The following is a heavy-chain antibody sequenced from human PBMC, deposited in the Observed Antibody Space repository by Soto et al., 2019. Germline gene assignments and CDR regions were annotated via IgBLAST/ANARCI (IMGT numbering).Heavy chain of an antibody. CDR3: ARRGPGYCSSTSCHYSYYGMDV. CDR2: INHSGST. Sequence: RHPPGKGLEWIGEINHSGSTNYNPSLKSRVTISVDTSENQFSLKLTSVTAADTAVYYCARRGPGYCSSTSCHYSYYGMDVWGQGTTVTVSS. D-gene: IGHD2-2*03. V-gene: IGHV4-34*01. J-gene: IGHJ6*02.